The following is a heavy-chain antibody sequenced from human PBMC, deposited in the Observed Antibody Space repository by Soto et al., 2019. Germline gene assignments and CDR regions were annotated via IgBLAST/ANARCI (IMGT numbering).Heavy chain of an antibody. CDR2: ISGGGGST. CDR3: AKGLLLEWLSPLQNNWFDP. V-gene: IGHV3-23*01. D-gene: IGHD3-3*01. CDR1: GFTFSSYA. Sequence: GGSLRLSCAASGFTFSSYAMSWVRQAPGKGLEWVSAISGGGGSTYYADSVKGRFTISRDNSKNTLFLQMNSLRAEETAVYYCAKGLLLEWLSPLQNNWFDPWGQGTLVTVSS. J-gene: IGHJ5*02.